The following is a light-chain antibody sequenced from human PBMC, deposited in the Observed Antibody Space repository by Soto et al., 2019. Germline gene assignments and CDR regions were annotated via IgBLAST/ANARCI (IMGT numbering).Light chain of an antibody. CDR3: QHWNDYSWT. CDR1: QSISIW. Sequence: DIHMTQSPSTLSASVGDRVTITCRASQSISIWLAWYQQKPGKAPNLLIYKTSSLETGVPSRFSGSGSGTEFTLTIISLQPNDFATYYCQHWNDYSWTFGQGTKVEV. CDR2: KTS. J-gene: IGKJ1*01. V-gene: IGKV1-5*03.